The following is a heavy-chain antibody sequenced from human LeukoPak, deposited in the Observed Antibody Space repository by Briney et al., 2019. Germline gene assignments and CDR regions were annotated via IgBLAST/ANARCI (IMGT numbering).Heavy chain of an antibody. CDR1: GYTLTSYG. J-gene: IGHJ4*02. CDR3: ARAPEVLLWFGEPNFDY. D-gene: IGHD3-10*01. Sequence: ASVKVSCKASGYTLTSYGISWVRQAPGQGLEWMGWISAYNGNTNYAQKLQGRVTMTTDTSTSTAYMELRSLRSDDTAVYYCARAPEVLLWFGEPNFDYWGQGTLVTVSS. CDR2: ISAYNGNT. V-gene: IGHV1-18*01.